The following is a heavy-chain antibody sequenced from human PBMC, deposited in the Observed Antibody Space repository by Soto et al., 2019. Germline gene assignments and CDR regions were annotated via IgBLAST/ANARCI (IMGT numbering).Heavy chain of an antibody. CDR1: GGTFSSYA. CDR3: ASIAARRGDYYYYGMDV. CDR2: IIPIFGTA. Sequence: SVKVSCKASGGTFSSYAISWVRQAPGQGLEWMGGIIPIFGTANYAQKFQGRVTITADESTSTAYMELSSLRSEDTAVYYCASIAARRGDYYYYGMDVWGQGTTVTVSS. D-gene: IGHD6-6*01. V-gene: IGHV1-69*13. J-gene: IGHJ6*02.